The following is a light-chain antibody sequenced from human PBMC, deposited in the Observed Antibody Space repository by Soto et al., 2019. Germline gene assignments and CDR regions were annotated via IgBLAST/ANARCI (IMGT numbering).Light chain of an antibody. Sequence: QSVLTQPASVSGSPGQSITISCTGTSSDVGGYNYVSWYQQHPGKAPKLMIYEVSNRPSGVSNRFSGSKSGNTAPLTISGLQAEDEADYYCSSYTSSSTLYVFGTGTQLTVL. CDR1: SSDVGGYNY. CDR2: EVS. J-gene: IGLJ1*01. CDR3: SSYTSSSTLYV. V-gene: IGLV2-14*01.